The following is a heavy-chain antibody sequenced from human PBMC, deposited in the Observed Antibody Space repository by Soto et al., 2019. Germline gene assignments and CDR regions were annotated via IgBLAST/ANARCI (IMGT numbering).Heavy chain of an antibody. J-gene: IGHJ4*02. Sequence: QITLKESGPTVVRPTQTLTLTCTFSGFSLTNIGVGVGWIRQPPGKAPEWLALIYWDDDDFYSPSLKSRLTITKDTSKDQVYLTMSNMDPVDTATYYCVHRPVAHCRGDCSLSDYWGQGTLVTVSS. CDR3: VHRPVAHCRGDCSLSDY. V-gene: IGHV2-5*02. CDR2: IYWDDDD. D-gene: IGHD2-21*02. CDR1: GFSLTNIGVG.